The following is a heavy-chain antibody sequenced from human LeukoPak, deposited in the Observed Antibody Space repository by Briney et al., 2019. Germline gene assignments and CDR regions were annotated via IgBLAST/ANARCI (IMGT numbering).Heavy chain of an antibody. Sequence: GKSLRLSCAASGFTFSTYSMHWVRQAPGKGLEWVAVISYDGSNKYYADSVKGRFTISRDNSKNTLYLQMSSLRAEDTAVYYCAKFGQWLDPWGQGTLVTVSS. CDR2: ISYDGSNK. J-gene: IGHJ5*02. CDR1: GFTFSTYS. D-gene: IGHD3-10*01. V-gene: IGHV3-30*04. CDR3: AKFGQWLDP.